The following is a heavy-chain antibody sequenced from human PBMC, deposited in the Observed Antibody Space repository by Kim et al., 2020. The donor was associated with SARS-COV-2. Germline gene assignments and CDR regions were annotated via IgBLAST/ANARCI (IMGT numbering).Heavy chain of an antibody. CDR3: ARRLRKRYYYDSSGYYYWFDP. D-gene: IGHD3-22*01. CDR2: IYPGDSDT. V-gene: IGHV5-51*01. CDR1: GYSFTSYW. Sequence: GESLKISCKGSGYSFTSYWIGWVRQMPGKGLEWMGIIYPGDSDTRYSPSFQGQVTISADKSISTAYLQWSSLKASDTAMYYCARRLRKRYYYDSSGYYYWFDPWGQGTLVTVSS. J-gene: IGHJ5*02.